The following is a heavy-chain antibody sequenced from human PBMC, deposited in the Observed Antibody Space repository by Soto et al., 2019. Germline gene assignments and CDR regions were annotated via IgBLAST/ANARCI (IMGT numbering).Heavy chain of an antibody. V-gene: IGHV1-18*01. CDR1: GYTFITYG. D-gene: IGHD1-1*01. CDR3: SRKGTGAPVDY. J-gene: IGHJ4*02. CDR2: ISANNGNT. Sequence: QVQLVQSGAEVKKPGASVKVSCKASGYTFITYGISWGRQAPGQGLEWMGWISANNGNTHYAQNLQGRVTMTTDTSTSTVYMELRSLRSDDTAVYYCSRKGTGAPVDYWGQGTLVIVSS.